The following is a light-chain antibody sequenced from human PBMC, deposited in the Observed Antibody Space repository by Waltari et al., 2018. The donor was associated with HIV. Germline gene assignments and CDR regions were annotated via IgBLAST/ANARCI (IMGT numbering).Light chain of an antibody. Sequence: QSVLTQPPAVSAAPGPKVTISCSETPSNLGNNFVCWYQKLPETAPNLLIFDNHKRPSGVSDRFSASKSATSATLDITGLHTGDEAEYYCGTWDTSLNAGVFGGGTKVSVL. CDR2: DNH. J-gene: IGLJ2*01. CDR3: GTWDTSLNAGV. V-gene: IGLV1-51*01. CDR1: PSNLGNNF.